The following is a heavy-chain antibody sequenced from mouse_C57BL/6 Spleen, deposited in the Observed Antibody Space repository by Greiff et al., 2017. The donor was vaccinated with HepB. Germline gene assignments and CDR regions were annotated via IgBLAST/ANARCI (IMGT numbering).Heavy chain of an antibody. CDR2: IDPSDSYT. D-gene: IGHD1-1*01. J-gene: IGHJ2*01. V-gene: IGHV1-59*01. CDR3: ARHPIITTVVATDY. CDR1: GYTFTSYW. Sequence: QVQLQQPGAELVRPGTSVKLSCKASGYTFTSYWMHWVKQRPGQGLEWIGVIDPSDSYTNYNQKFKGKATLTVDTSSSTAYMQLSSLTSEDSAVYYCARHPIITTVVATDYWGQGTTLTVSS.